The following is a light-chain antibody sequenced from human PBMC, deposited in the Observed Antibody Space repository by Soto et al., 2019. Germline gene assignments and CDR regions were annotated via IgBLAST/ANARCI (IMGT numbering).Light chain of an antibody. CDR2: GAS. V-gene: IGKV3-20*01. CDR3: QQYGNPPPYS. CDR1: QSVSRSL. Sequence: EIVLTQSPGTLSLAPGERATLSCRASQSVSRSLLAWYQQKPGQAPRLLIYGASTRATGIADRFSGSGAGTDFTLPISRLEPEDFAVYYCQQYGNPPPYSFGQGTKLELK. J-gene: IGKJ2*03.